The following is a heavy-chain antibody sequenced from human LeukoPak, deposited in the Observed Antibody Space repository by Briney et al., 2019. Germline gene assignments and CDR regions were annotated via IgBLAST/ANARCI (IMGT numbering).Heavy chain of an antibody. CDR3: ARFDYGDYYFDY. D-gene: IGHD4-17*01. CDR2: IYYSGST. Sequence: PSETPSLTCTVSGGSISSSSYYWGWIRQPPGKGLEWIGSIYYSGSTYYNPSLKSRVTISVDTSKNQFSLKVSSVTAADTAVYYCARFDYGDYYFDYWDQGTLVTVSS. CDR1: GGSISSSSYY. V-gene: IGHV4-39*01. J-gene: IGHJ4*02.